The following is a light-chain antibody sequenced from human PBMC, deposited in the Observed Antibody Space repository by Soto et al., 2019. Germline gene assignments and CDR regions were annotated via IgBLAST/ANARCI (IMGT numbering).Light chain of an antibody. CDR1: SSDVGGYNY. Sequence: QSALTQPASVSGSPGQSITISCAGTSSDVGGYNYVSWYQQHPGKAPKLIIFEVSNRPSGVSNRFSASKSVNTASLTISGLQTEDEADYYCNSQRSSGTRVFGTGTKVTVL. V-gene: IGLV2-14*01. J-gene: IGLJ1*01. CDR3: NSQRSSGTRV. CDR2: EVS.